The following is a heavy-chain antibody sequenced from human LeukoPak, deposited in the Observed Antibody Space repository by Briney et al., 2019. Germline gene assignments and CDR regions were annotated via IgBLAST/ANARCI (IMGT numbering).Heavy chain of an antibody. D-gene: IGHD5-12*01. CDR3: ARGGAYDSWNYFDY. V-gene: IGHV3-21*01. J-gene: IGHJ4*02. CDR1: GFTFSSYS. Sequence: GGSLRLSCAASGFTFSSYSMNWVRQAPGKRLEWVSCISTSSSYTYYADSVKGRFTISRDNSKNTLYLQMNSLRAGDTAVYYCARGGAYDSWNYFDYWGQGALVTVSS. CDR2: ISTSSSYT.